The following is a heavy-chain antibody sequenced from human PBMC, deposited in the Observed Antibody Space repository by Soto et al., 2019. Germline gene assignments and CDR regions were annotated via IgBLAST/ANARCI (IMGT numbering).Heavy chain of an antibody. CDR1: GYSFTSYW. CDR3: ARIPPTATGVKWAFDI. D-gene: IGHD5-12*01. CDR2: IDPSDSYT. J-gene: IGHJ3*02. Sequence: PGESLKISCKGSGYSFTSYWISWVRQMPGKGLEWMGRIDPSDSYTNYSPSFQGHVTISADKSISTAYLQWSSLKASDTAMYYCARIPPTATGVKWAFDIWGQGTMGTVSS. V-gene: IGHV5-10-1*01.